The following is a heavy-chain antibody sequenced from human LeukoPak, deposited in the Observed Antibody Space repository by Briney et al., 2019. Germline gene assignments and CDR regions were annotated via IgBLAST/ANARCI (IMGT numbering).Heavy chain of an antibody. CDR1: GGSFSGYY. V-gene: IGHV4-34*01. D-gene: IGHD2-2*02. CDR3: AKDSRDIVVVPDAILSY. J-gene: IGHJ4*02. Sequence: SETLSLTCAVYGGSFSGYYWSWIRQPPGKGLEWIGEINHSGSTNYNPSLKSRVTISVDTSKNQFSLKLSSVTAADTAVYYCAKDSRDIVVVPDAILSYWGQGILVTVSS. CDR2: INHSGST.